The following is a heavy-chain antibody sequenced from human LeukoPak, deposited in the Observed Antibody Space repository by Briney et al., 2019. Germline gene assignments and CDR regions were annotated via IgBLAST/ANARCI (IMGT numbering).Heavy chain of an antibody. CDR3: ARSLPTVSSYFDY. CDR2: IRYDGTNK. V-gene: IGHV3-30*02. Sequence: GGSLRLSCAASGFTFSSCGIHWVRQSPGKGLEWVAFIRYDGTNKYYADSVKGRFTISRDNSQNTLYLQMNSLRAEDTAVYYCARSLPTVSSYFDYWGQGTLVTVSS. J-gene: IGHJ4*02. CDR1: GFTFSSCG. D-gene: IGHD4-11*01.